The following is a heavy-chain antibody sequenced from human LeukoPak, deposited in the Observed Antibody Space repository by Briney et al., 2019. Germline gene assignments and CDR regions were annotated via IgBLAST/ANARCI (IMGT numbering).Heavy chain of an antibody. Sequence: QTGGSLRLSCAASGFTFRSYGMHWVRQAPGKGLEWVAFIRYDGSDEHYADSVKGRFTISRDNFKNTLYLQMNSLRVEDTAVYHCAKVPERIVAAGPNLYFDCWGQGTLVTVSS. D-gene: IGHD6-13*01. CDR2: IRYDGSDE. CDR3: AKVPERIVAAGPNLYFDC. CDR1: GFTFRSYG. J-gene: IGHJ4*02. V-gene: IGHV3-30*02.